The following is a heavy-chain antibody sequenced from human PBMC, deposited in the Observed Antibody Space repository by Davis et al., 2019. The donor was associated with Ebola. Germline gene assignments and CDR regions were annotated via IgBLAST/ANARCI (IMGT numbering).Heavy chain of an antibody. CDR2: SDREDGDI. Sequence: SLAVSFTISGYTLIELSFHSVRQPPGKGLEWMGGSDREDGDIVYAQKFQGRLTLTEDTPTETAYMELSRLTSEDTAVYYCATDNEFWRGSRRRDIYYGLDVWGQGTAVTVSS. CDR1: GYTLIELS. J-gene: IGHJ6*02. V-gene: IGHV1-24*01. CDR3: ATDNEFWRGSRRRDIYYGLDV. D-gene: IGHD3-3*01.